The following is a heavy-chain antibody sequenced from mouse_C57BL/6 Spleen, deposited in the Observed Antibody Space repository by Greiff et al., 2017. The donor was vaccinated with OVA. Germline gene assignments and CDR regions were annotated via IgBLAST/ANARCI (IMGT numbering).Heavy chain of an antibody. Sequence: EVMLVESGAELVRPGASVKLSCTASGFNIKDDYMHWVKQRPEQGLEWIGWIDPENGDTEYASKFQGKATITADTSSNTAYLQLSSLTSEDTAVYYCTTYLLTGTLDYWGKAPLSQSPQ. CDR3: TTYLLTGTLDY. V-gene: IGHV14-4*01. D-gene: IGHD4-1*01. J-gene: IGHJ2*01. CDR1: GFNIKDDY. CDR2: IDPENGDT.